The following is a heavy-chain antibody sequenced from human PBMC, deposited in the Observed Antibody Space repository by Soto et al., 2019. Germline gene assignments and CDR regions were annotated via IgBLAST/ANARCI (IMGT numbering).Heavy chain of an antibody. V-gene: IGHV4-59*01. CDR2: IYYSGST. Sequence: SETLSLTCTVSGGSISSYYWSWIRQPPGKGLEWIGYIYYSGSTNYNPSLKSRVTISVDTSKNQFSLKLSSVTAADTAVYYCRGSVTMVRGVIPYDYWGQGTLVTVSS. J-gene: IGHJ4*02. D-gene: IGHD3-10*01. CDR1: GGSISSYY. CDR3: RGSVTMVRGVIPYDY.